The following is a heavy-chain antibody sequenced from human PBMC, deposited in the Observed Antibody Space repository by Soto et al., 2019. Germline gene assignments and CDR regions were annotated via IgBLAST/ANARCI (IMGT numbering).Heavy chain of an antibody. CDR2: IYYSGST. J-gene: IGHJ4*02. CDR3: ARMGFRLEAYFDY. V-gene: IGHV4-31*03. Sequence: SETLSLTCTVSGGSISSGGYYWSWIRQHPGKGLEWIGYIYYSGSTYYNPSLKSRVTISVDTSKNQFSLKLSSVTAADTAVYYCARMGFRLEAYFDYWGQGTLVTVSS. CDR1: GGSISSGGYY. D-gene: IGHD1-26*01.